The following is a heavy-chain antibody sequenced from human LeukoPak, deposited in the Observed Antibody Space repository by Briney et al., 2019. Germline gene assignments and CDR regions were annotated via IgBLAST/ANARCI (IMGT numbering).Heavy chain of an antibody. D-gene: IGHD6-13*01. CDR1: AGSISSFF. V-gene: IGHV4-59*12. CDR2: IYYSGST. J-gene: IGHJ4*02. CDR3: ARDRVAAAGFDY. Sequence: SETLSLTCAVSAGSISSFFWSWIRQPPGKGLEWIGYIYYSGSTNYNPSLKSRVTISVDTSKNQFSLKLSSVTAADTAVYYCARDRVAAAGFDYWGQGTLVTVSS.